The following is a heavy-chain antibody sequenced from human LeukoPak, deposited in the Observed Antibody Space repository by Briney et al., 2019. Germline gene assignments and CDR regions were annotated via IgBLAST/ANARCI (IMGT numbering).Heavy chain of an antibody. CDR3: ARVDPPGRDSSGYYPDY. D-gene: IGHD3-22*01. CDR1: GFTFSSYA. J-gene: IGHJ4*02. Sequence: GGSLRLSCAASGFTFSSYAMHWVRQAPGRGLEWVAVISYDGSNKYYADSVKGRFTISRDNSKNTLYLQMNSLRAEDTAVYYCARVDPPGRDSSGYYPDYWGQGTLVTVSS. CDR2: ISYDGSNK. V-gene: IGHV3-30-3*01.